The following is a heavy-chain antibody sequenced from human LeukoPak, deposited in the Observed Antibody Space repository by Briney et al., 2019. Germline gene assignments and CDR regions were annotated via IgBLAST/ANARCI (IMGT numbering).Heavy chain of an antibody. CDR3: AGDEAAAGTFDI. V-gene: IGHV4-59*01. Sequence: SETLSLTCTVSGGSISSYYWSWIRQPPGKGLEWIGYIYYSGSTNYNPSLKSRVTISVDTSKNQFSLKLSSVTAADTAVYYCAGDEAAAGTFDIWGQGTMVTVSS. J-gene: IGHJ3*02. D-gene: IGHD6-13*01. CDR1: GGSISSYY. CDR2: IYYSGST.